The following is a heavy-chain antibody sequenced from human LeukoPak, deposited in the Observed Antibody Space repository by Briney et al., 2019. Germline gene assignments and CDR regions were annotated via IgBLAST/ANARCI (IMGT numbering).Heavy chain of an antibody. CDR3: ATYCTSTSCLKRTFGV. CDR1: DGSISSSSYY. CDR2: IYYSGST. J-gene: IGHJ3*01. V-gene: IGHV4-39*01. Sequence: PSETLSLTCTVSDGSISSSSYYWGWIRQPPGKGLEWIGSIYYSGSTYYSPSLKSRVAISVDTSKNQFSLKLSSVTAADTALFYCATYCTSTSCLKRTFGVWGQGTMVTVSS. D-gene: IGHD2-2*01.